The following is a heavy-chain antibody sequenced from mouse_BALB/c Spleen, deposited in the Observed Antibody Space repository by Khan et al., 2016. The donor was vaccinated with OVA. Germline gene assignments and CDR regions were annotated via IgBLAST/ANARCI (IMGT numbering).Heavy chain of an antibody. CDR2: INPNNGYT. CDR1: GYTFTSYT. J-gene: IGHJ3*01. Sequence: QVQLKESGAELARPGASVKMSCKASGYTFTSYTIHWIKLRPGQGLEWIGYINPNNGYTNYNQKFKDKATLTADKSSTTVYMQLSSLTSDDSAVYNCGRGGAYYRKDGWFAYRGQGTLVNGSA. V-gene: IGHV1-4*01. D-gene: IGHD2-14*01. CDR3: GRGGAYYRKDGWFAY.